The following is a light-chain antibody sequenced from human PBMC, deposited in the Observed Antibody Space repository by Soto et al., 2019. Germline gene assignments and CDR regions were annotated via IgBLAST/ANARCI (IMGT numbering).Light chain of an antibody. Sequence: DIQMTQSPSTLSASVGDRVTITCRASQSVSSWLAWYQQKPGKAPKLLIYRASNLQSGVPSRFSGSGSVTDFTLTISSLQPDDFATYDCQQYNSHLRTFGGGTKVEIK. CDR2: RAS. J-gene: IGKJ4*01. V-gene: IGKV1-5*03. CDR1: QSVSSW. CDR3: QQYNSHLRT.